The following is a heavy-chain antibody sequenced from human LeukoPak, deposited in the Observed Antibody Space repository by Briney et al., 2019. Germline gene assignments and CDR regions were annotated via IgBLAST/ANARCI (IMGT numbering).Heavy chain of an antibody. CDR1: GGSMTTFY. CDR3: ARGRYDNLTGHLARLDV. V-gene: IGHV4-4*07. D-gene: IGHD3-9*01. Sequence: SETLSLTCTVSGGSMTTFYWSWIRQPAGKGLEWVGRIFSRGTTNYNPSLKSRVTVSLDTSKNQFSLELSSVTAADTAVYYCARGRYDNLTGHLARLDVWGQGTTVIVSS. CDR2: IFSRGTT. J-gene: IGHJ6*02.